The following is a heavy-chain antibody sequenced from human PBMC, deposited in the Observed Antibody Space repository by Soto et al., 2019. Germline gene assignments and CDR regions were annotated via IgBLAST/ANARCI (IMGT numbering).Heavy chain of an antibody. V-gene: IGHV3-23*01. D-gene: IGHD1-26*01. CDR1: GFSFRSYA. Sequence: EVQLLESGGDLVQPGGSLTLSCAASGFSFRSYAMGWVRQAPGKGLAWVSSISAGGDGTYYADSVNGRFTISRDNSKNTLYLQMDSLRAEDTAVYYCADGGRYPYFWGQGTLVTVSS. CDR3: ADGGRYPYF. CDR2: ISAGGDGT. J-gene: IGHJ4*02.